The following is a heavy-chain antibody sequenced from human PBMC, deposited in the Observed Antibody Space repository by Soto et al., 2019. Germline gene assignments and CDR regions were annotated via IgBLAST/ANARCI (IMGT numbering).Heavy chain of an antibody. D-gene: IGHD2-21*02. Sequence: EVQLLESGGGLVQPGGSLRLSCAASGFNFNRYAMHWVRQAAGKGLEWVSGISGSGATTYYADSVKGRFTISRDNSKNTVYLEMNSLRAGDTAVYYCAKDPEVVVTAPDYWGQGTPVTVSS. J-gene: IGHJ4*02. CDR3: AKDPEVVVTAPDY. V-gene: IGHV3-23*01. CDR2: ISGSGATT. CDR1: GFNFNRYA.